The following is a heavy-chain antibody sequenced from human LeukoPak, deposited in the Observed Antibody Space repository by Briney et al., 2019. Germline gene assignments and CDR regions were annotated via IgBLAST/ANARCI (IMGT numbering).Heavy chain of an antibody. CDR2: IGGSGGST. Sequence: GGSLRLSCAASGFTFSSYAMSWVRQAPGRGLEGVSAIGGSGGSTYYADSVKGRFTIPRDNSKNTLYLQMNSLRAEDTAVYYCAKDRVGIAVALITPIDYWGQGTLVTVSS. J-gene: IGHJ4*02. V-gene: IGHV3-23*01. CDR1: GFTFSSYA. CDR3: AKDRVGIAVALITPIDY. D-gene: IGHD6-19*01.